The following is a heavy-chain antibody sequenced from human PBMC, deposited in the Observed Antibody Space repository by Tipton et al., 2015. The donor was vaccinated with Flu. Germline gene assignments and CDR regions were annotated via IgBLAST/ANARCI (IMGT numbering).Heavy chain of an antibody. CDR3: AKGQETAMVGYIDY. D-gene: IGHD5-18*01. Sequence: QLVQSGGGLIQPGGSLRLSCAASGFSVSSNYMNWVRQAPGKGLEWVSVIYSGGSTYYADSVKGRFTISRDNSKNTLYLQMNSLRAEDTAVYYCAKGQETAMVGYIDYWGQGTLVTVSS. J-gene: IGHJ4*02. V-gene: IGHV3-66*03. CDR1: GFSVSSNY. CDR2: IYSGGST.